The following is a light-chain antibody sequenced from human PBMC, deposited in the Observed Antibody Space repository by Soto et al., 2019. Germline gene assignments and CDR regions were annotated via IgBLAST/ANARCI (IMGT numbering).Light chain of an antibody. CDR2: AAS. CDR3: QQYGSSPWMYT. J-gene: IGKJ2*01. CDR1: QTVSSNH. Sequence: EIVLTQSPGTLSLSPGERVTLSCRASQTVSSNHLAWYQQKPGQAPRLLIYAASSRAAGIADRFSASGSGTDFTLTIRRLEPEDSAVYYCQQYGSSPWMYTFGQGTKVEIK. V-gene: IGKV3-20*01.